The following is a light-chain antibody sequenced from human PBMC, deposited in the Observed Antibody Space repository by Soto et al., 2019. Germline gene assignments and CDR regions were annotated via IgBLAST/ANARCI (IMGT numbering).Light chain of an antibody. J-gene: IGKJ1*01. CDR1: RSLSSTS. CDR3: QQYGSSPRT. CDR2: DVS. Sequence: EIVLTQSPGTLSLSPGERAALSCRASRSLSSTSLAWCQQRPGQAPRLLIYDVSSRATGIPDRFSGSGSGTDFTLTINRLEPDDFAVYYCQQYGSSPRTFGQGTKVEIK. V-gene: IGKV3-20*01.